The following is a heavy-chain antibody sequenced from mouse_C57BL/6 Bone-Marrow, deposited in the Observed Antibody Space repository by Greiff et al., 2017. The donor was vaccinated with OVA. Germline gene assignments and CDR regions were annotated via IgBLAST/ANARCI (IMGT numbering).Heavy chain of an antibody. CDR2: IHPNSGST. Sequence: VQLQQPGAELVKPGASVKLSCKASGYTFTSYWMHWVKQRPGQGLEWIGMIHPNSGSTNYNEKFKSKATLTVDKSSSTAYMQLSSLTSEDSAVYYCARGDYGSGGWYIDVWGTGTTVTVSS. CDR3: ARGDYGSGGWYIDV. V-gene: IGHV1-64*01. J-gene: IGHJ1*03. D-gene: IGHD1-1*01. CDR1: GYTFTSYW.